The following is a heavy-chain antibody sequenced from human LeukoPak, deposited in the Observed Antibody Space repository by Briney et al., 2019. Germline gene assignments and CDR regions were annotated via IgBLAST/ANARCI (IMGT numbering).Heavy chain of an antibody. Sequence: PGGSLRLSCAASGFTFSSYAIHWVRQAPGKGLECVSGISSNGGSTYYANSVKGRFTISRDNSKNTLYLQMGSLRGEDMAVYYCARGNGQWLYGTNDYWGQGTLVTVSS. CDR3: ARGNGQWLYGTNDY. J-gene: IGHJ4*02. D-gene: IGHD6-19*01. CDR2: ISSNGGST. CDR1: GFTFSSYA. V-gene: IGHV3-64*01.